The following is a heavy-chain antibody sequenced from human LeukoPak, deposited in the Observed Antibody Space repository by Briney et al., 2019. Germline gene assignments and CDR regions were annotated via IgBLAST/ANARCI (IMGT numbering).Heavy chain of an antibody. V-gene: IGHV4-38-2*01. CDR2: IYHSGST. D-gene: IGHD3-10*01. CDR3: ARRTYGFSPFDY. CDR1: SYSISSGYY. J-gene: IGHJ4*02. Sequence: PSETLSLTCAVSSYSISSGYYWGWIRQPPGKGLEWIGSIYHSGSTYYNPSLKSRVTISVDTSKNQFSLKLSSVTAADTAVYYCARRTYGFSPFDYWGQGTLVPVSS.